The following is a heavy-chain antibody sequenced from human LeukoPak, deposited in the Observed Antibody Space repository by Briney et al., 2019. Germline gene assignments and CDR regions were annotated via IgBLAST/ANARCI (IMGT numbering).Heavy chain of an antibody. V-gene: IGHV3-48*01. CDR2: ISSLSGTI. CDR1: GFTFSSYW. Sequence: GGSLRLSCAASGFTFSSYWMSWLRQAPGKGLEWVSYISSLSGTINYADSVKGRFIISRDNAKNSMFLQMNSLRAEDTAVYYCARDALYSSSWYQYFQHWGQGTLVTVSS. D-gene: IGHD6-13*01. J-gene: IGHJ1*01. CDR3: ARDALYSSSWYQYFQH.